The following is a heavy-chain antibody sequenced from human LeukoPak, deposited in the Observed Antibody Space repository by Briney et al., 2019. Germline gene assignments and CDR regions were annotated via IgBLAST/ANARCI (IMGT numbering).Heavy chain of an antibody. J-gene: IGHJ6*03. D-gene: IGHD6-13*01. V-gene: IGHV4-34*01. CDR3: ARADYSSTWSHYYYYMDV. CDR2: INHGGST. Sequence: SETLSLTCAVYGGSLSAYYWTWIRQPPGKGLEWIGEINHGGSTNYNPSLKSRVTISIDTSKNQFSLKLSSVTPADTAMYYCARADYSSTWSHYYYYMDVWGKGTTVTVSS. CDR1: GGSLSAYY.